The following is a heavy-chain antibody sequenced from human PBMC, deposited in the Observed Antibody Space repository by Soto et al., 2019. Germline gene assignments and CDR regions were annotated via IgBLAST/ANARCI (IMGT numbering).Heavy chain of an antibody. D-gene: IGHD3-22*01. CDR1: GGSISSYY. Sequence: AETLSLTCTVSGGSISSYYWSWIRQPPGKGLEWIGEIYHSGSTNYHPSLKSRVTISIDKSKNQFSLQLSSVTAADTAVYYCARAPYIGYYLTAFDYWGQGTLVTVSS. V-gene: IGHV4-59*12. CDR2: IYHSGST. J-gene: IGHJ4*02. CDR3: ARAPYIGYYLTAFDY.